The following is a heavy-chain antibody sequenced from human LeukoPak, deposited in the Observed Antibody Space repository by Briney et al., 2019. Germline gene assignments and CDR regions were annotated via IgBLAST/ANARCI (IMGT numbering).Heavy chain of an antibody. CDR3: ARGRYYYCSGSYFGGYYFDY. CDR1: GFTFSDHY. CDR2: TRNKANSYTT. Sequence: GGSLRLSCAASGFTFSDHYMDWVRQAPGKGLEWVGRTRNKANSYTTEYAASVKGRFTISRDDSKNSLYLQMNSLKTEDTAVYYCARGRYYYCSGSYFGGYYFDYWGQGTLVTVSS. V-gene: IGHV3-72*01. D-gene: IGHD3-10*01. J-gene: IGHJ4*02.